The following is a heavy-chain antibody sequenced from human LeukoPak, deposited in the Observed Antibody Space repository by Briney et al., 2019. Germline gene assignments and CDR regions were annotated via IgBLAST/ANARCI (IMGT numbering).Heavy chain of an antibody. CDR3: ARDKVVGATHFDY. CDR1: GFTFSSYW. D-gene: IGHD1-26*01. CDR2: IKQDGGEI. V-gene: IGHV3-7*01. J-gene: IGHJ4*02. Sequence: PGGSLRLSCAASGFTFSSYWMSWVRQAPGKGLEWVANIKQDGGEIYYVDSVKGRFTISRDNAKNSLFLQMNSLRAEDTAVYYCARDKVVGATHFDYWGQGTLVTVSS.